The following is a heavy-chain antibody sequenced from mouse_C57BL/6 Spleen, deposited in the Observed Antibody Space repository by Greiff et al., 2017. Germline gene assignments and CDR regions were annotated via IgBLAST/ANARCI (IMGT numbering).Heavy chain of an antibody. V-gene: IGHV5-16*01. Sequence: EVKLVESEGGLVQPGSSMKLSCTASGFTFSDYYMAWVRQVPEKGLEWVANINYDGSSTYYLDSLKSRFIISRDNAKNILYLQMSSLKSEDTATYYCARDPPGAMDYWGQGTSVTVSS. CDR1: GFTFSDYY. CDR2: INYDGSST. CDR3: ARDPPGAMDY. J-gene: IGHJ4*01.